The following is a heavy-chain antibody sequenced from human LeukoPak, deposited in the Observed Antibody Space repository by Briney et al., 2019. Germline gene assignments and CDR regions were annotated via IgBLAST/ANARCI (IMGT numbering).Heavy chain of an antibody. V-gene: IGHV3-9*01. D-gene: IGHD5-18*01. CDR1: GFTFDDYA. Sequence: PGGSLRLSCAASGFTFDDYAMHWVRQAPGKGLEWVSGISWNSGSIGYADSAKGRFTISRDNAKNSLYLQMNSLRAEDTALYYCAAMGSSYGIWGQGTLVTVSS. CDR3: AAMGSSYGI. CDR2: ISWNSGSI. J-gene: IGHJ4*02.